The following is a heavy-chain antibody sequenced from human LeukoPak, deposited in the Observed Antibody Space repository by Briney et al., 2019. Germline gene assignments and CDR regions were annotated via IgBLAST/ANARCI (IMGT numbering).Heavy chain of an antibody. V-gene: IGHV3-20*04. Sequence: GGSLRLSCAASGFIFDDYGMTWVRQAPGKGLEWVSGITWNGGYTGYADSVKGRFTISRDNAKNSLYLQMNSLRAEDTALYYCARVGPQYYYDSSGYYIDYWGQGTLVTVSS. J-gene: IGHJ4*02. CDR3: ARVGPQYYYDSSGYYIDY. CDR1: GFIFDDYG. D-gene: IGHD3-22*01. CDR2: ITWNGGYT.